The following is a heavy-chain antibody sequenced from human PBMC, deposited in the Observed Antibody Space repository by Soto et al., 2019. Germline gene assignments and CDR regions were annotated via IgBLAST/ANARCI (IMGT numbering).Heavy chain of an antibody. CDR1: GGIFSSYA. J-gene: IGHJ5*02. V-gene: IGHV1-69*01. Sequence: QEQLVQSGAEVKKPGSSVKVSCKASGGIFSSYAISWVRQAPGQGLEWMGGIIPIFGTANYAQKFQGRVTFTADASTSTVYLELSSLRSEDTAMYYCARDPSTINKLIGVWFDPWGQGTLVTVSS. D-gene: IGHD4-4*01. CDR3: ARDPSTINKLIGVWFDP. CDR2: IIPIFGTA.